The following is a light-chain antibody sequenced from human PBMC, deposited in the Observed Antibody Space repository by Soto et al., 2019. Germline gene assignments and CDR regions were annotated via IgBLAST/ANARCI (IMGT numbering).Light chain of an antibody. CDR3: QQFYETPMT. V-gene: IGKV4-1*01. J-gene: IGKJ5*01. CDR1: QSVLHSSTKQSA. CDR2: WAS. Sequence: DIVLTQFPDSLSVSLGARATISCKSSQSVLHSSTKQSALAWYQVRPGQPPKLLMSWASARESGVPDRFSGSGSGTDFTLTISSVQPEDVAAYSCQQFYETPMTFGQGTRLEIK.